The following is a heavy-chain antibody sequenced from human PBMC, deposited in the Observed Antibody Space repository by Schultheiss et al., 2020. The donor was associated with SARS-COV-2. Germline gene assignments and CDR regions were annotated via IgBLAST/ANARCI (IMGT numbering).Heavy chain of an antibody. Sequence: GESLKISCSASGFTFSSYAMHWVLQAPGKELEYVSAISSNGGSTYYADSVKGRFTISRDNSKNTLYLQMSSLRAEDTAVYYCVKDLGAPSHIVEVTAPKDWGQGTLVTVSS. CDR1: GFTFSSYA. V-gene: IGHV3-64D*06. D-gene: IGHD2-21*02. CDR2: ISSNGGST. J-gene: IGHJ4*02. CDR3: VKDLGAPSHIVEVTAPKD.